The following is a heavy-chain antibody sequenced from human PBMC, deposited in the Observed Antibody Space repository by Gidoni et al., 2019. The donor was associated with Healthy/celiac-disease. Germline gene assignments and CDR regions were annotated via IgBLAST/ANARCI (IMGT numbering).Heavy chain of an antibody. D-gene: IGHD1-26*01. CDR1: GYTFTSYG. J-gene: IGHJ4*02. V-gene: IGHV1-18*01. CDR2: ISAYNGNT. CDR3: ARDRSSGGHGFKVDY. Sequence: QVQPVQAGSEVKRPGPSVMVSWKASGYTFTSYGISWVRQAPGQGLEWMGWISAYNGNTNYAQKFQGRVTITTDTSASTAYMDLRSLRSDDTAVYYCARDRSSGGHGFKVDYWGQGTLVTVSS.